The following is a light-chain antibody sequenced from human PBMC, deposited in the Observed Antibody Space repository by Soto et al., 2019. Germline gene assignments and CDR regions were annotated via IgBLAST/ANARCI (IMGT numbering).Light chain of an antibody. V-gene: IGKV3-20*01. CDR3: QQHGSSLPRYT. CDR2: TAS. CDR1: QSITNNY. Sequence: EIVLTQSPGTLSLSPGERATLSCRTSQSITNNYLAWYQQKPGQPPRLLIYTASNRATGTPDRFSGSGSGTDFTLTISRVEPEDFAVYYCQQHGSSLPRYTCGQGTKLDIK. J-gene: IGKJ2*01.